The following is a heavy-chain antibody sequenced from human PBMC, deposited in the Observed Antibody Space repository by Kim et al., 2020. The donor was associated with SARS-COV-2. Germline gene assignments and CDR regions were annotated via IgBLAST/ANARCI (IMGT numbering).Heavy chain of an antibody. Sequence: SETLSLTCTVSGDTISSNYYWTWIRQSPGKGLEWIGSVFYSGRTYYSPSLRSRISFYADTSKHKFSLKVTSVTAADTAVYYCARRGAVAGNPVFDYWGQG. CDR3: ARRGAVAGNPVFDY. CDR1: GDTISSNYY. CDR2: VFYSGRT. D-gene: IGHD6-19*01. V-gene: IGHV4-39*01. J-gene: IGHJ4*02.